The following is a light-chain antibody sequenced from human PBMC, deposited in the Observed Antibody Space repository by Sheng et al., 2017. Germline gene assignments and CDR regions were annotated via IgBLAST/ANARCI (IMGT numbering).Light chain of an antibody. V-gene: IGKV3-20*01. J-gene: IGKJ4*01. CDR2: AAS. Sequence: EIVLTQSPATLSLSPGERATLSCRASQRVSSYLAWYQQKPGQAPRLLIYAASNRATGIPDRFSGSGSGTDFTLTISRLEPEDFAVYYCQQYGSSPPVTFGGGTKVEIK. CDR1: QRVSSY. CDR3: QQYGSSPPVT.